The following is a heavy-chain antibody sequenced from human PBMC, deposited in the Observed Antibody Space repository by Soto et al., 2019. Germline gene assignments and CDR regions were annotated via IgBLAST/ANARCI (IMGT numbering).Heavy chain of an antibody. Sequence: PSETLSLTCAVSGDSISTYYCMWIRQPPGKGLESIGYLYYGRSANYNPSLKSRVTLSVDTSTNQCSLTLSSMTAEDTAVYYCARGLIYDSSGYYFDYWGQGTLVTVSS. CDR1: GDSISTYY. CDR2: LYYGRSA. CDR3: ARGLIYDSSGYYFDY. V-gene: IGHV4-59*01. D-gene: IGHD3-22*01. J-gene: IGHJ4*02.